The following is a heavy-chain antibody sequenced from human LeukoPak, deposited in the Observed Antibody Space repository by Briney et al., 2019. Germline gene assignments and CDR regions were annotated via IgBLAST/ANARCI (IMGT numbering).Heavy chain of an antibody. J-gene: IGHJ4*02. CDR3: AKGMGIQLERRGTGYYFDY. CDR1: GFTFSSHA. Sequence: GGSLRLSCAASGFTFSSHATSWVRQAPGQGLEWLSSITGSGGSPSYADSVKGRLTISRDNSKITLYLQMNNMRAEDTAVYYCAKGMGIQLERRGTGYYFDYWGQGTLVTVSS. D-gene: IGHD1-1*01. CDR2: ITGSGGSP. V-gene: IGHV3-23*01.